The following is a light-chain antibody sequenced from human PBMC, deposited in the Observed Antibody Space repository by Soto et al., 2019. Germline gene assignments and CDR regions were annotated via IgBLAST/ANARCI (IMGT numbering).Light chain of an antibody. CDR3: SSYTSSSTLLYV. CDR1: SSDVGGYNY. Sequence: QSALTQPASVSGSPGQSITISCTGTSSDVGGYNYVSWYQQHPGKAPKLMIYDVSNRPSGVSNRFSGSKSGNTASLTISGLQAEDVADYYCSSYTSSSTLLYVFGTGTKVTGL. V-gene: IGLV2-14*01. J-gene: IGLJ1*01. CDR2: DVS.